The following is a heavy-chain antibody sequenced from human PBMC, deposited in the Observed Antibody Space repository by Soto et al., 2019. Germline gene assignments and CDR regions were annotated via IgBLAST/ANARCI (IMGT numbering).Heavy chain of an antibody. D-gene: IGHD6-13*01. CDR3: KVAAADIDAFDI. Sequence: PGGSLRLSCAASGFTFSSYAMSWVRQAPGKGLEWVSAISGSGGSTYYADSVKGRFTISRDNSKNTLYLQMNSLRAEDTAVYYCKVAAADIDAFDIWGQGTMVTVSS. CDR2: ISGSGGST. V-gene: IGHV3-23*01. CDR1: GFTFSSYA. J-gene: IGHJ3*02.